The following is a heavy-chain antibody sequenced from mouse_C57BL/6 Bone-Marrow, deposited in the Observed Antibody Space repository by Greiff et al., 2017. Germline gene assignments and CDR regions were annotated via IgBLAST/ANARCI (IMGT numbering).Heavy chain of an antibody. CDR3: MRDPRT. V-gene: IGHV10-3*01. J-gene: IGHJ3*01. Sequence: EVQLVESGGGFVQPKGSLKLSCAASGFTFTTYAMHWVRQTPGRGLEWVARIRSKSSNYATYYADSVKDSFTISRDDSQSMLYLQMNNRKTEDTALYYCMRDPRTGGQGTRVTVSA. CDR1: GFTFTTYA. CDR2: IRSKSSNYAT.